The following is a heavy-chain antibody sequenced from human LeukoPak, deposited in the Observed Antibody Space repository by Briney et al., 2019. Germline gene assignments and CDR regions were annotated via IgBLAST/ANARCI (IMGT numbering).Heavy chain of an antibody. J-gene: IGHJ5*02. V-gene: IGHV1-2*02. CDR1: GYTFTGHY. CDR2: INPNSGGT. D-gene: IGHD1-7*01. CDR3: ARGNWNYVGMIWFDP. Sequence: ASVKVSCKASGYTFTGHYMHWVRQAPGQGLEWMGWINPNSGGTNYAQKFQGRVTMTRDTSISTAYMELSRLRSDDTAVYYCARGNWNYVGMIWFDPWGQGTLVTVSS.